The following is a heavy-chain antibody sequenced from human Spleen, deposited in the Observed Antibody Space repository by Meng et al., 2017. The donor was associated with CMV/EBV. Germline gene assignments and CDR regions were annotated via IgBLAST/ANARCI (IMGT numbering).Heavy chain of an antibody. Sequence: SGFTFSRYAMHWVRQAPGMGLEWVAVVSYDGTNKYPDSVKGRFTISRDKSKNTVYLQMNSLRAEDTAVYYCARDTSVGYSYGYYFDYWGQGTLVTVSS. J-gene: IGHJ4*02. CDR2: VSYDGTNK. V-gene: IGHV3-30*04. CDR3: ARDTSVGYSYGYYFDY. D-gene: IGHD5-18*01. CDR1: GFTFSRYA.